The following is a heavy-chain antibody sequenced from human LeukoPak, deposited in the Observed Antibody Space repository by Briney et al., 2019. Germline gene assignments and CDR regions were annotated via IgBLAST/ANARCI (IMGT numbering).Heavy chain of an antibody. CDR3: ARSGVESYYYDSTLTP. D-gene: IGHD3-22*01. Sequence: ASVKVSCKASGYTFTSYAMNWVRQAPGQGLEWMGWINTNTGNPTYAQGFTGRFVFSLDTSVSTAYLQISSLKAEDTAVYYCARSGVESYYYDSTLTPWGQGTLVTVTS. CDR2: INTNTGNP. J-gene: IGHJ5*02. CDR1: GYTFTSYA. V-gene: IGHV7-4-1*02.